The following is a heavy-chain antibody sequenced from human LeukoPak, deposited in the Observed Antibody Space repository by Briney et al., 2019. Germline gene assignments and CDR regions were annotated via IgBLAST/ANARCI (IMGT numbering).Heavy chain of an antibody. CDR1: GGSISSNY. J-gene: IGHJ4*02. CDR3: ARSYSVSYHAY. V-gene: IGHV4-59*08. D-gene: IGHD1-26*01. CDR2: IYYSGTT. Sequence: PSETLSLTCTVSGGSISSNYWSWIRQPPGKGLEWIGYIYYSGTTSYNPSLKSRVTISEDTSKNQSSLKLSSVTAEDTAVYYCARSYSVSYHAYWGQGTLVTVSS.